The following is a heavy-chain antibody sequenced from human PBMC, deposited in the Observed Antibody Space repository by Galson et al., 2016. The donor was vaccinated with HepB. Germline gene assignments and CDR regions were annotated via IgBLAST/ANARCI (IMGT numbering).Heavy chain of an antibody. CDR3: ARGGIVGPIYSYFHH. D-gene: IGHD1-26*01. Sequence: SETLSLTCTVSGGSVRSGSYYWSWIRQPPGKQLEWIGYIYYSGSTNYNPSLKSRVTISVDTSKNQFSLKLTSVTAAYTAVYYCARGGIVGPIYSYFHHWGQGTLITVSS. V-gene: IGHV4-61*01. CDR2: IYYSGST. CDR1: GGSVRSGSYY. J-gene: IGHJ1*01.